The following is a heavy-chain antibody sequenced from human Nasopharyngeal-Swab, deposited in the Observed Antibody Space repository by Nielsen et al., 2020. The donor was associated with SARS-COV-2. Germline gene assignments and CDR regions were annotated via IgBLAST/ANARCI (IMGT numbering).Heavy chain of an antibody. Sequence: GGSLRLSCAASGFTFSSYWMSWVRQAPGKGLEWVANIKQDGSEKYYVDSVKGRFTISRDNAKNSLYLQMNSLRAEDTAVYYCSRIAAAGTNAFDIWGHGTMVTVSS. D-gene: IGHD6-13*01. CDR1: GFTFSSYW. J-gene: IGHJ3*02. CDR2: IKQDGSEK. CDR3: SRIAAAGTNAFDI. V-gene: IGHV3-7*05.